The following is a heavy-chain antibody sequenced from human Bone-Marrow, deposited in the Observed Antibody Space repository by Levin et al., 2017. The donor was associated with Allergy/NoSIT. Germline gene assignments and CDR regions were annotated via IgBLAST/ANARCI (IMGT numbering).Heavy chain of an antibody. V-gene: IGHV4-4*07. CDR1: GGSVTEYY. D-gene: IGHD3/OR15-3a*01. J-gene: IGHJ4*02. CDR2: VYPNSGES. CDR3: ARGIQGLGSDY. Sequence: LSQTLSLTCTVSGGSVTEYYWSWIRPPAGKGLEWIGRVYPNSGESNYNPSLWSRVAMSIDASKNPISLKLNFVNAADTAIYYCARGIQGLGSDYWGPGTLVTVSP.